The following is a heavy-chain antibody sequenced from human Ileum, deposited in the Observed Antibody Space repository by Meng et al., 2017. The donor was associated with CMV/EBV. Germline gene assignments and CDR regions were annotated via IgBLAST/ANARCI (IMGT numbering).Heavy chain of an antibody. CDR2: NNHSGII. J-gene: IGHJ5*02. Sequence: GSLRLSCAVYGGSFTVTSYSWSWIRQSPGKGLEWIGENNHSGIIRYNPSLKSRVTISAETSKNQFSLEMNSVTAADTALYFCARVTYDAALQGNWLDTWGQGTMVTVSS. CDR1: GGSFTVTSYS. D-gene: IGHD3-22*01. CDR3: ARVTYDAALQGNWLDT. V-gene: IGHV4-34*01.